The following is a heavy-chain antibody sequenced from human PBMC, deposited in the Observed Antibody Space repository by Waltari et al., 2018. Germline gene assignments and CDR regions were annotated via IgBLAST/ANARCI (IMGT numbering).Heavy chain of an antibody. D-gene: IGHD5-12*01. Sequence: EVQLVQSGAEVKKPGESLKISCKGSGYSFTSYWIAWVSKRPGKGLEWMGIVYPGDPDTSDGPSFQGEVTISADKASSTAYLQWSSLKASDTAMYYCERQALGYSGYVVDYWGQGTLVTVS. J-gene: IGHJ4*02. CDR3: ERQALGYSGYVVDY. CDR2: VYPGDPDT. CDR1: GYSFTSYW. V-gene: IGHV5-51*01.